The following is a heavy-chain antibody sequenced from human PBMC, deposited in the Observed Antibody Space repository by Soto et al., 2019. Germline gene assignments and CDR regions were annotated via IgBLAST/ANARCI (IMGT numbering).Heavy chain of an antibody. J-gene: IGHJ6*03. CDR2: IYYSGST. Sequence: QVQLQESGPGLVKPSETLSLTCTVSGGSISSYYWNWIRQPPGKGLEWIGYIYYSGSTNYNPSLKSRVTISVDTSKNQCSLKLSSVTAADTAVYYCARRAVTSPYYYYYMDVWGKGTTVTVSS. V-gene: IGHV4-59*08. D-gene: IGHD4-17*01. CDR1: GGSISSYY. CDR3: ARRAVTSPYYYYYMDV.